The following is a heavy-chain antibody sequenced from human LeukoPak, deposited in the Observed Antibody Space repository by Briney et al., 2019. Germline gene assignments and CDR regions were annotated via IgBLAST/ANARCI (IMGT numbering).Heavy chain of an antibody. CDR1: GGSFSGYY. J-gene: IGHJ3*02. V-gene: IGHV4-34*01. CDR2: INHSGST. D-gene: IGHD3-22*01. CDR3: AREGLYDSSGSAFDI. Sequence: SETLSLTCAVYGGSFSGYYWSWIRQPPGKGLEWIGEINHSGSTNYSPSLKSRVTISVDTSKNQFSLKLSSVTAADTAVYYCAREGLYDSSGSAFDIWGQGTMVTVSS.